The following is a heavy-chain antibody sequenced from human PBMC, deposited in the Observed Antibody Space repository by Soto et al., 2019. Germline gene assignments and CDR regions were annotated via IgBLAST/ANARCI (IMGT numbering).Heavy chain of an antibody. J-gene: IGHJ3*02. CDR1: GFTFGSYW. CDR2: IKQDGSEK. CDR3: ARDSSMYVWGSYRAMAFDI. D-gene: IGHD3-16*02. Sequence: PGGSLSLSWAVSGFTFGSYWMGWVRQAPGKGMEWVANIKQDGSEKYYVDSVKGRFTISRDNAKNSLYLQMNSLRAEDTAVYYCARDSSMYVWGSYRAMAFDIWGQGTMVTVSS. V-gene: IGHV3-7*01.